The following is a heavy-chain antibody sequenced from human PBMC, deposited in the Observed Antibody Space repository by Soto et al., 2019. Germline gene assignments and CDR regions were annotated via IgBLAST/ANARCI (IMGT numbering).Heavy chain of an antibody. D-gene: IGHD6-19*01. CDR3: AKELVNSGWTYFDY. CDR2: ISDSGGRT. CDR1: GFTFNTYA. Sequence: LRLSCAASGFTFNTYAMSWVRQAPGKGLEWVSAISDSGGRTYYVDSVKGRFTISRDNSKNTLYLQMSSLRAEDTAVYFCAKELVNSGWTYFDYWGQGTLVTVSS. V-gene: IGHV3-23*01. J-gene: IGHJ4*02.